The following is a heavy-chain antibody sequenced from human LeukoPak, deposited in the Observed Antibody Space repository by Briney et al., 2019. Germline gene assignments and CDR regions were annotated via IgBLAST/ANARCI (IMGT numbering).Heavy chain of an antibody. CDR3: AREFSGSYYSERIHAFDI. CDR1: GYTFTGYY. CDR2: INPNSGGT. V-gene: IGHV1-2*02. D-gene: IGHD1-26*01. J-gene: IGHJ3*02. Sequence: ASVKVSCKASGYTFTGYYMHWVRQAPGQGLEWMGWINPNSGGTNYAQKFQGRVTMTRDTSISTAYMELSRLRSDDTAVYYCAREFSGSYYSERIHAFDIWGQGTMVTVSS.